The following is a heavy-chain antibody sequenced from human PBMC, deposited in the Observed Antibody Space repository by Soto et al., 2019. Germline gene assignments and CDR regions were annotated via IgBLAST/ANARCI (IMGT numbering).Heavy chain of an antibody. CDR3: ERDWSTFWGMDV. CDR2: ISGSGGST. Sequence: QPGGSLRLSCAASGFTFSSYAMRWVRQAPGKGLEWVSAISGSGGSTYYADSVKGRFTISRDNAKDSLFLQMNNLRAEDTAVYYCERDWSTFWGMDVWGQGTTVTLSS. D-gene: IGHD3-16*01. CDR1: GFTFSSYA. J-gene: IGHJ6*02. V-gene: IGHV3-23*01.